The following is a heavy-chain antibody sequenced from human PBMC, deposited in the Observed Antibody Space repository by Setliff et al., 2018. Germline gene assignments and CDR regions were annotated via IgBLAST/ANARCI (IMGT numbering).Heavy chain of an antibody. CDR3: ARSPGGGSSWYGPFYYYYYGMDV. D-gene: IGHD6-13*01. Sequence: GESLKISCAASGFTFSSYEMNWVRQAPGKGLEWVSYISSSGSTIYYADSVKGRFTISRDNAKSSLYLQMNSLRAEDTAVYYCARSPGGGSSWYGPFYYYYYGMDVWGQGTTVTVSS. CDR1: GFTFSSYE. V-gene: IGHV3-48*03. CDR2: ISSSGSTI. J-gene: IGHJ6*02.